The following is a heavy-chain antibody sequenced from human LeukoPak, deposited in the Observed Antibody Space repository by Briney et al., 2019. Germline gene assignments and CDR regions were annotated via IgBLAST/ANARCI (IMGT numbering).Heavy chain of an antibody. CDR3: ARHRSMGVSDYGMDV. J-gene: IGHJ6*02. V-gene: IGHV4-59*08. CDR2: IYYSGST. CDR1: GGSISSYY. D-gene: IGHD2/OR15-2a*01. Sequence: SEALSLPCTVSGGSISSYYWSRIRQPPGKGLHWVGYIYYSGSTNYNPSLKSRVTISVDTSKNQFSLKLSSVTAADTAVYYCARHRSMGVSDYGMDVWGQGTTVTVSS.